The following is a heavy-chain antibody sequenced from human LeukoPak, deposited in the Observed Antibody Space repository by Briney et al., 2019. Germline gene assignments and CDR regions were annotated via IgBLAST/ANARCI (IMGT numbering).Heavy chain of an antibody. Sequence: PSETLSLTCAVSGGSISSSNWWSWVRQPPGKGLEWIGEIYHSGSTNYNPSLKSRVTISVDKARNQFPLKLSSVPAPDTAVYYCAREGCSGGSCYSSVVDYVDYWGQGTLVTVSS. CDR2: IYHSGST. CDR1: GGSISSSNW. CDR3: AREGCSGGSCYSSVVDYVDY. D-gene: IGHD2-15*01. V-gene: IGHV4-4*02. J-gene: IGHJ4*02.